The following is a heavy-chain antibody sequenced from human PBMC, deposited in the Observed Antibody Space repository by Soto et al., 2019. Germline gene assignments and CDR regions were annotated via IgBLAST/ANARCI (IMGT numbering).Heavy chain of an antibody. Sequence: QVQLQESGPGLVKPSETLSLTCTVSGGSISGGGYYWSWIRQPPGKGLEWIGYTYDSGSTYYNPSLNSRISLSIDTSKNQFSLRLTSVTAADTAVYYCAREIIPLTTDWYFDLWGRGTLVTVSS. D-gene: IGHD4-17*01. J-gene: IGHJ2*01. CDR2: TYDSGST. CDR3: AREIIPLTTDWYFDL. CDR1: GGSISGGGYY. V-gene: IGHV4-30-4*01.